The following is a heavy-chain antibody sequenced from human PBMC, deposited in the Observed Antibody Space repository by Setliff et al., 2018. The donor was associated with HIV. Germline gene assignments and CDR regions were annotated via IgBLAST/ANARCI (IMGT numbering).Heavy chain of an antibody. V-gene: IGHV4-39*01. CDR1: SGSISSSSYY. CDR3: ARGDGSSGWSGYFDY. Sequence: SETLSLTCTFSSGSISSSSYYWGWVRQPPGKGLEWIGSIYYSGSTYYNPSLKSRVTISIDTSNNQISLRLSSVTAADTAVYYCARGDGSSGWSGYFDYWGQGTLVTVSS. J-gene: IGHJ4*02. CDR2: IYYSGST. D-gene: IGHD6-19*01.